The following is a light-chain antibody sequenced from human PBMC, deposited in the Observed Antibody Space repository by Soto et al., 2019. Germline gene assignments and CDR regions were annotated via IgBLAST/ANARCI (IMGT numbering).Light chain of an antibody. CDR2: DND. CDR1: SSNVGHAD. V-gene: IGLV1-51*01. J-gene: IGLJ2*01. CDR3: GTWDRSLSAGV. Sequence: QSVLTQPPSVSAAPGQKVTISCSGGSSNVGHADVSWYQQFPGTAPRLVIYDNDKRPSGIPDRFSGSKSGTSATLDIAGLQAGDEADYYCGTWDRSLSAGVFGGGTKLTVL.